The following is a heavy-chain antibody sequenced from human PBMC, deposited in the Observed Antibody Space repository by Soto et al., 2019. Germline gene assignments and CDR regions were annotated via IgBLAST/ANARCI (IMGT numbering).Heavy chain of an antibody. D-gene: IGHD2-2*01. J-gene: IGHJ4*02. CDR2: IYYSGST. V-gene: IGHV4-59*08. CDR1: GGYISSYY. CDR3: ARRNLYCSSTSCYRGYYFDY. Sequence: SETLSLTCTVAGGYISSYYWSWIRQPPGKGLEWIGYIYYSGSTNYNPSLKSRVTISVDTSKNQFSLKLSSVTAADTAVYYCARRNLYCSSTSCYRGYYFDYWGQGTLVTVSS.